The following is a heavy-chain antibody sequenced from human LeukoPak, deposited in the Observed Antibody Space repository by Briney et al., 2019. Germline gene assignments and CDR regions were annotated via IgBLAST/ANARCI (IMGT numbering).Heavy chain of an antibody. CDR3: AKREYYYDSSGYYYTVGVIDY. Sequence: GGSLRLSCAASGFTFSSYAMSWVRQAPGKGLEWVSDISGSGGSTYYADSVKGRFTISRDNSKNTLYLQMNSLRAEDTAVYYCAKREYYYDSSGYYYTVGVIDYWGQGTLVTVSS. CDR1: GFTFSSYA. CDR2: ISGSGGST. J-gene: IGHJ4*02. V-gene: IGHV3-23*01. D-gene: IGHD3-22*01.